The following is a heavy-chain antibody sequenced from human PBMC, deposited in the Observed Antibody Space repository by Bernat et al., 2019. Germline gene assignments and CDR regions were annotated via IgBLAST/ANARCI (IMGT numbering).Heavy chain of an antibody. CDR3: ARGGGIGSGWYFDY. CDR2: IWYDGSNE. D-gene: IGHD6-19*01. V-gene: IGHV3-33*01. Sequence: QVQLVESGGGVVQPGRSLRLSCAASGFTFSSYGMHWVRQAPGKGLEWVAVIWYDGSNEYYADHVEGRFPSCRDNSKKTLYLQNNGLRAEDTAVYYCARGGGIGSGWYFDYWGQGTLVTVSS. CDR1: GFTFSSYG. J-gene: IGHJ4*02.